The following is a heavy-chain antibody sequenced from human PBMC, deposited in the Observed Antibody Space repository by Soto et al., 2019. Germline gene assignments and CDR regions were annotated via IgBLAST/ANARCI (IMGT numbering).Heavy chain of an antibody. D-gene: IGHD3-22*01. CDR1: GVSHRTVSLC. CDR2: IAWEDEK. J-gene: IGHJ4*02. CDR3: ARLRVDSGGYHFDI. V-gene: IGHV2-70*01. Sequence: PTLILTPSRGTAGVSHRTVSLCALWIRHIPGKALDYLALIAWEDEKFYSASVETRLTISKDTSKNQVVLTMTDMDPADTATYYCARLRVDSGGYHFDIWGQGTLVTVSS.